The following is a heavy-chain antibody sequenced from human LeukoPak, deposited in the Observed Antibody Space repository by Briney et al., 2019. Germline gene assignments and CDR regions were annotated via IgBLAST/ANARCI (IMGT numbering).Heavy chain of an antibody. CDR2: IHSGGTT. Sequence: SETLSLTCTVSGDSISDDYYTWMRQPAGKGLEWIGRIHSGGTTNYNPSLMSRVTLSIDKSKNQFSLKLSSVTAADTAVYYCARRIDRGDFDYWGQGTLVTVSS. D-gene: IGHD3-16*01. V-gene: IGHV4-4*07. J-gene: IGHJ4*02. CDR3: ARRIDRGDFDY. CDR1: GDSISDDY.